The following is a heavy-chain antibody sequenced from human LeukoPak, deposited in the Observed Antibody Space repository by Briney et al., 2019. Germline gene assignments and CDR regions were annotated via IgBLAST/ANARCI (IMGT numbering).Heavy chain of an antibody. D-gene: IGHD6-19*01. CDR2: INPNSGGT. CDR3: AREDSGWYVDY. Sequence: ASVKVSCKTSGYTLTDYYMHWVRQAPGQGLEWMGWINPNSGGTNYAQKFEGRVTMTRDTSISTAYMELRRLTSDDTAVYYCAREDSGWYVDYWGQGTLVTVSS. J-gene: IGHJ4*02. CDR1: GYTLTDYY. V-gene: IGHV1-2*02.